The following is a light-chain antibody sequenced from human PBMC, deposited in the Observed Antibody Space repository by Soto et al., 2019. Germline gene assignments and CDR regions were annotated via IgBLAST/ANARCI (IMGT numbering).Light chain of an antibody. V-gene: IGLV2-8*01. J-gene: IGLJ2*01. Sequence: QSVLTQPPSASGSPGQSVTISCTGTSSDVGGYNYVSWYQQHPGKAPKLMIYEVSERPSGVPDRFSGSKSGNTASLTVSGPQAEDEADYYCSSYAGNNNLVFGGGTKLTVL. CDR3: SSYAGNNNLV. CDR1: SSDVGGYNY. CDR2: EVS.